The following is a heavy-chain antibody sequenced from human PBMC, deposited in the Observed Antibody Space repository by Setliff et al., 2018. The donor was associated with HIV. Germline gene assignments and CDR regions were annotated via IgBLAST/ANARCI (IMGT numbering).Heavy chain of an antibody. CDR1: GDTFSSSA. D-gene: IGHD2-15*01. V-gene: IGHV1-69*10. J-gene: IGHJ4*02. Sequence: AASVKVSCKASGDTFSSSAISWVRQAPGQGLEWMGGIIPIRGIANTAQKFQGRVTITADKSTSTVYMDLSSLRSEDTAVYYCARNALDCSGSTCYAGDVYFDYWGQGILVTVSS. CDR2: IIPIRGIA. CDR3: ARNALDCSGSTCYAGDVYFDY.